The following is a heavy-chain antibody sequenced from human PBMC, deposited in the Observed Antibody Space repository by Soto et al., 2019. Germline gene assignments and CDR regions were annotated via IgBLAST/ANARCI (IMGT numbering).Heavy chain of an antibody. Sequence: GGSLRLSCAASGFTFSSYAMSWVRQAPGKGLEWVSAISGSGGSTYYADSVKGRFTISRDNSKNTLYLHMNSLRAEDTAVYYCAKGVWFGELLLPHWGQGTLVTVSS. J-gene: IGHJ4*02. CDR1: GFTFSSYA. CDR2: ISGSGGST. D-gene: IGHD3-10*01. CDR3: AKGVWFGELLLPH. V-gene: IGHV3-23*01.